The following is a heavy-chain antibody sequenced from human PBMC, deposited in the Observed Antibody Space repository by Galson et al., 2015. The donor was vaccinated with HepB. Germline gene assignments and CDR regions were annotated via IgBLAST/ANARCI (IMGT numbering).Heavy chain of an antibody. Sequence: TLSLTCVISGGSISSGGYSWSWIRQPPGKGLDWIGYIYHTGSTYYSPSLKSRVTISLDTSKNQFSLNLSSVTAADTAVYFCARRKGTTVTGYFDLWGRGTLVSVSS. CDR1: GGSISSGGYS. CDR3: ARRKGTTVTGYFDL. V-gene: IGHV4-30-2*01. D-gene: IGHD4-17*01. CDR2: IYHTGST. J-gene: IGHJ2*01.